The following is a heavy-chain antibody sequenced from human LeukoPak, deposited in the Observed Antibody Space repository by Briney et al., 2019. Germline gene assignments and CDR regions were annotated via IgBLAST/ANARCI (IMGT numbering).Heavy chain of an antibody. D-gene: IGHD3-22*01. CDR3: AREASYYDSSGFREYYFDY. J-gene: IGHJ4*02. CDR1: GFTFSSYA. Sequence: GGSLRLSCAASGFTFSSYAMSWVRQAPGKGLEWVSAISGSGGSTYYADSVKGRFTISRDNSKNTLYLQMNSLRAGDTAVYYCAREASYYDSSGFREYYFDYWGQGTLVTVSS. CDR2: ISGSGGST. V-gene: IGHV3-23*01.